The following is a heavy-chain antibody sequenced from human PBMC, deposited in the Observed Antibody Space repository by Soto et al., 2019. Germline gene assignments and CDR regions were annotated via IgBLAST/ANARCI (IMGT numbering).Heavy chain of an antibody. J-gene: IGHJ6*02. CDR3: ARGSRSERRDPFYYYYGMDV. V-gene: IGHV1-18*01. CDR2: IGAYNGHT. Sequence: ASVKVSCKASGYTFTNSCISWVRQSPVQGLEWMGWIGAYNGHTKYAQKLQGRVTMTTDTSTSTAYMELRSLKSDDTAVYYCARGSRSERRDPFYYYYGMDVWGQGTTVTVSS. D-gene: IGHD1-1*01. CDR1: GYTFTNSC.